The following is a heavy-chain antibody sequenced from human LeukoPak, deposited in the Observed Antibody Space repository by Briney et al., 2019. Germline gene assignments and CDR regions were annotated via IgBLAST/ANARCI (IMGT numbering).Heavy chain of an antibody. CDR1: GFTFGSYW. Sequence: GGSLRLSCAAPGFTFGSYWMHWVRQAPGKGLVWVSRINGDGRRANYAESVKGRFTISRDNAKNTLYLQLNSLRAEDTAVYYCARENPYADFWGQGTLVTVSS. CDR2: INGDGRRA. J-gene: IGHJ4*02. V-gene: IGHV3-74*01. CDR3: ARENPYADF. D-gene: IGHD2/OR15-2a*01.